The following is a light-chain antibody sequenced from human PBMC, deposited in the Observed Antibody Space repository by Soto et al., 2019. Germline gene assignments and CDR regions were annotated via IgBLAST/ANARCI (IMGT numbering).Light chain of an antibody. CDR2: EVS. J-gene: IGLJ1*01. Sequence: QSVLTQPASVSGSRGQSITISCTGTSSDVGFYNYVSWYRQHPGKAPKLMIYEVSYRPSGVSNRFSGSKSGDTASLTISGLQAEDEAVYYCSSYSSSSTPDVFGSGTKVTV. CDR3: SSYSSSSTPDV. CDR1: SSDVGFYNY. V-gene: IGLV2-14*01.